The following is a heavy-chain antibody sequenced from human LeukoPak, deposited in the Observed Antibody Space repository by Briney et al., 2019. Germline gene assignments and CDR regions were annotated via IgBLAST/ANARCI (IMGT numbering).Heavy chain of an antibody. J-gene: IGHJ3*02. CDR1: GYTFTSNY. Sequence: ASVKVSCKAFGYTFTSNYMHWVRQAPGQGPEWMGVISPSGGSTTYAQKFQGRVTLTRDMSTSTDYLELSSLRSDDTAVYYCARHRLHRLYYDSGGYYHDAFDIWGQGTMVTVSS. CDR3: ARHRLHRLYYDSGGYYHDAFDI. D-gene: IGHD3-22*01. CDR2: ISPSGGST. V-gene: IGHV1-46*01.